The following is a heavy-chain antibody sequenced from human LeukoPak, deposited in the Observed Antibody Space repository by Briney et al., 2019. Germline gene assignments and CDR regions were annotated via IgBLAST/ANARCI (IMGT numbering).Heavy chain of an antibody. V-gene: IGHV4-59*08. J-gene: IGHJ4*02. CDR2: IYYSGST. CDR1: GGSISSYY. D-gene: IGHD6-13*01. Sequence: SETLSLTCTVSGGSISSYYWSWIRQPPGKGLEWIVYIYYSGSTNYNPSLKSRVTISVDTSKNQFSLKLSSVTAADTAVYYCARQSFSSSWYGTPSVFDYWGQGTLVTVSS. CDR3: ARQSFSSSWYGTPSVFDY.